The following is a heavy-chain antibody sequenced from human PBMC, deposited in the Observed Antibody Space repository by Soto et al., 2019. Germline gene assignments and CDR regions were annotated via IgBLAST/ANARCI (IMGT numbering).Heavy chain of an antibody. J-gene: IGHJ5*02. Sequence: QVQLVESGGGVVQPGRSLRLSCAASGFTFSSYGMHWVRQAPGKGLDGVEVISLEGGKKNNADSVKGRFTISRDNSKNTLYLQMNSLRAEDTAVYYCAKDFFSLIHLGYCTNGVCYDNWFDPWGQGTLVTVSS. V-gene: IGHV3-30*18. CDR3: AKDFFSLIHLGYCTNGVCYDNWFDP. CDR2: ISLEGGKK. CDR1: GFTFSSYG. D-gene: IGHD2-8*01.